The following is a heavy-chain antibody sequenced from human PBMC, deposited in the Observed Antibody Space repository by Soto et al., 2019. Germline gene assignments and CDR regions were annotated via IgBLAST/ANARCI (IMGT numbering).Heavy chain of an antibody. Sequence: SETLSLTCAVYGGSFSGYYWSWIRQPPGKGLEWIGEINHSGSTNYNPPLKSRVTISVDTSKNQFSLKLSSVTAADTAVYYCARGPHCTNGVCYTDYYGMDVWGQGTTVTVSS. V-gene: IGHV4-34*01. D-gene: IGHD2-8*01. CDR1: GGSFSGYY. J-gene: IGHJ6*02. CDR3: ARGPHCTNGVCYTDYYGMDV. CDR2: INHSGST.